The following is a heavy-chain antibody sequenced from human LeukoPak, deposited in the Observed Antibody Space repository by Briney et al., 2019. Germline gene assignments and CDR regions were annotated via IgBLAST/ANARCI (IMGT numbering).Heavy chain of an antibody. CDR1: GNYW. CDR2: INSDGSWT. J-gene: IGHJ6*02. D-gene: IGHD3-16*01. Sequence: GGSLRLSCAASGNYWMHWVRQAPGKGLVWVSHINSDGSWTSYADSVKGRFTISKDNAKNTVYLQMSNLRAEDTAVYFCARGGGLDVWGQGPRSPSP. V-gene: IGHV3-74*01. CDR3: ARGGGLDV.